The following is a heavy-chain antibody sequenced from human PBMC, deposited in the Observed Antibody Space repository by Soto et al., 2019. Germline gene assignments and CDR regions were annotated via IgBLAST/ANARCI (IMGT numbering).Heavy chain of an antibody. CDR3: ARGRAGGSPLDY. Sequence: QVQLQESGPGLVKPSQTLSLTCTVSGGSISSGGYYWSWIRQHPGKGLEWIGYIYYSGSTYYNPSLKRRVTISVDTSKNQFSLKLSSVTAADTAVYYCARGRAGGSPLDYWGQGTLVTVSS. J-gene: IGHJ4*02. CDR1: GGSISSGGYY. CDR2: IYYSGST. D-gene: IGHD1-26*01. V-gene: IGHV4-31*03.